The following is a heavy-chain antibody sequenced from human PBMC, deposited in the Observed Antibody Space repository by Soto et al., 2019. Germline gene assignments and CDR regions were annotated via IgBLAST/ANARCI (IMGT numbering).Heavy chain of an antibody. Sequence: PLETLSLTCAVSGASFTGHYWSWIRQPPGKGLEWIGEVHHSGSTNYNPSLKSRVTISVDTSKNQFSLKLSSVTAADTAVYYCARGSSGWHHFDYWGQGTLVTVSS. D-gene: IGHD6-19*01. CDR2: VHHSGST. CDR3: ARGSSGWHHFDY. J-gene: IGHJ4*02. CDR1: GASFTGHY. V-gene: IGHV4-34*01.